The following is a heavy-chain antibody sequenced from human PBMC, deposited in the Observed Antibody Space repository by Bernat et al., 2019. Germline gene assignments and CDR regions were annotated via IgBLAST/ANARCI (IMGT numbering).Heavy chain of an antibody. J-gene: IGHJ4*02. D-gene: IGHD6-19*01. CDR2: ISSSSSYI. V-gene: IGHV3-21*01. CDR1: GFTFSSYS. CDR3: ARGNSSGWYALWYFDC. Sequence: EVQLVESGGGLVKPGGSLRLSCAASGFTFSSYSMNWVRQAPGKGLEWVSSISSSSSYIYYADSVKGRFTISRDNAKNSLYLQMNSLRAEDTAVYYCARGNSSGWYALWYFDCWGQGTLVTVSS.